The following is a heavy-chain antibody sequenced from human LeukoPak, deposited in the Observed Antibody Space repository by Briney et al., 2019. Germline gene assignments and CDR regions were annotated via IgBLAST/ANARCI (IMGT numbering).Heavy chain of an antibody. CDR3: ARRSMDV. V-gene: IGHV1-18*01. CDR1: GYTFTSYG. Sequence: ASVKVSCKASGYTFTSYGIGWGRQPPGQGLEWVGWISGDNGDTKYAQNFQGRVTMSTDTSTSTAYMELRSLRSDDTAVYYCARRSMDVWGQGTTVTVSS. CDR2: ISGDNGDT. J-gene: IGHJ6*02.